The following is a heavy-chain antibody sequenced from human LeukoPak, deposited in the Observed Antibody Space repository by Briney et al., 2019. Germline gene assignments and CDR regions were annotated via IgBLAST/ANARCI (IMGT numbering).Heavy chain of an antibody. D-gene: IGHD5-24*01. V-gene: IGHV3-48*04. J-gene: IGHJ5*02. CDR2: ISSSGSTI. Sequence: GGSLRLSCAASGFTFSSYAMSWVRQAPGKGLEWVSYISSSGSTIYYADSVKGRFTISRDNAKNSLYLQMNSLRAEDTAVYYCARDNSVRDEAWWFNPWGQGTLVTVSS. CDR1: GFTFSSYA. CDR3: ARDNSVRDEAWWFNP.